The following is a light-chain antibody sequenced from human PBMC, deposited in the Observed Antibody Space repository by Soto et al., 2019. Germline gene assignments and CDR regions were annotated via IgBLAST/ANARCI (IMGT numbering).Light chain of an antibody. Sequence: QSALTQPASVSGSPGQSITISCTGSSSDVGGYNYVSWYQHHPGKAPKVMIYDVSNRPSGISSRFSGSKSGNTASLTISGLQAEDEAEYYRSSFTSSSALVIFGAGTKVTVL. CDR2: DVS. V-gene: IGLV2-14*03. J-gene: IGLJ1*01. CDR3: SSFTSSSALVI. CDR1: SSDVGGYNY.